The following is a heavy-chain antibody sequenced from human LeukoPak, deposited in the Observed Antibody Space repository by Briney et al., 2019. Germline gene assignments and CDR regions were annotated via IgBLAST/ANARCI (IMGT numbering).Heavy chain of an antibody. CDR3: AKRDYGGNSGDY. V-gene: IGHV3-23*01. J-gene: IGHJ4*02. Sequence: GGSLRLSCAASGFTFGSYAMSWVRQAPGKGLEWVSDISGRGSSTYHADSVKGRFTISRDNSKNRLYLQMNSLRAEDTAVYYCAKRDYGGNSGDYWGQGTLVTVSS. CDR1: GFTFGSYA. D-gene: IGHD4-23*01. CDR2: ISGRGSST.